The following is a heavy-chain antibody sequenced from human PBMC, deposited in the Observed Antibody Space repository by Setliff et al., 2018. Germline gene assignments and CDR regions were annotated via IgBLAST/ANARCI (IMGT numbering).Heavy chain of an antibody. Sequence: HPGGSLRLSCAASGLTFNSYAMSWVRQAPGKGLEWVSSVSVSGDNTYYTDSVKGRFTTSRDNDKKTLYLQMNSLRGEDTAVYFCACLDWGEKFFNVDAWGKGTTVTVSS. V-gene: IGHV3-23*01. CDR3: ACLDWGEKFFNVDA. CDR2: VSVSGDNT. J-gene: IGHJ6*04. D-gene: IGHD7-27*01. CDR1: GLTFNSYA.